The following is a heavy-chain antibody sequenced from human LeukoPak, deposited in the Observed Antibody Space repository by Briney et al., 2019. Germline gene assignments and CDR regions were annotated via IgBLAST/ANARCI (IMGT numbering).Heavy chain of an antibody. D-gene: IGHD3-22*01. Sequence: GGSLGLSCSASGFTFSSYTMHWVRQAPGKGLEYVSAISTNGGNTLYADSVKGRFTISRDNSKNTLYLQMSSLRAEDTAVYYCVRYYYDSTGYYDYWGQGTLVTVSS. V-gene: IGHV3-64D*06. CDR2: ISTNGGNT. CDR3: VRYYYDSTGYYDY. J-gene: IGHJ4*02. CDR1: GFTFSSYT.